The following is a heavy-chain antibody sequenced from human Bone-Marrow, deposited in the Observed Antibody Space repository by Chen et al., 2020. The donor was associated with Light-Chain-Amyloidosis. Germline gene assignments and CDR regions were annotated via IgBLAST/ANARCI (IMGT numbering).Heavy chain of an antibody. Sequence: QVQLVQSGAGVMEPGASVKVSCKSSGYNFISYAIHCVRQAPGQRLEWLGWINIVNGDTESSQKFQGRLTITMDTSATTTYMELNSLRSEDTAVYYCARGVNYATDVWGQGTTVTVSS. J-gene: IGHJ6*02. V-gene: IGHV1-3*04. CDR3: ARGVNYATDV. CDR1: GYNFISYA. CDR2: INIVNGDT.